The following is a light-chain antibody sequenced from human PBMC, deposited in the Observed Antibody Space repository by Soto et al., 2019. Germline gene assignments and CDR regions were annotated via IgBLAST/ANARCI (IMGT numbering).Light chain of an antibody. V-gene: IGKV1-5*03. CDR2: KAS. J-gene: IGKJ3*01. Sequence: DIQMTQSPSTLSASVGDRVTITCRASQSISTWLAWYQQKPGKAPNLLIYKASSLQGGVPSRFSGSGSGTEFSLTISSLQPDDLEIYYCQQYNSYPPTFGPGTTVDIK. CDR1: QSISTW. CDR3: QQYNSYPPT.